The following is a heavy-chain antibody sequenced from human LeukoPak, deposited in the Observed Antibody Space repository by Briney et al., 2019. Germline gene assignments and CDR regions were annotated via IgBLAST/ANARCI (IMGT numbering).Heavy chain of an antibody. D-gene: IGHD3-10*01. J-gene: IGHJ4*02. CDR1: GYTFTNYY. V-gene: IGHV1-46*01. CDR2: IHPNDGDT. CDR3: ATYTQSGAQGVSDY. Sequence: ASVTVSCKASGYTFTNYYMHWVRQAPGQGLEWMGLIHPNDGDTKYAQEFQDRVTMTRDTSTSTVYMELSSLRSEDTAVYYCATYTQSGAQGVSDYWGQGTLVTVSS.